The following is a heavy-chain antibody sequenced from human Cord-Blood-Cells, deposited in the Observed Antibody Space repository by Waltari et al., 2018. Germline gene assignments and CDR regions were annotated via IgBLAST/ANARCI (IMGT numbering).Heavy chain of an antibody. J-gene: IGHJ4*02. D-gene: IGHD6-19*01. V-gene: IGHV1-2*04. Sequence: QVQLVQSGAEVKKPGASVKVSCKASGYTFTGYYMPWVRQAPGQGLEWMGWINPNSGGTNYAQKFQGWVTMTRDTSISTAYMELSRLRSDDTAVYYCARDPSIAVAGTGYFDYWGQGTLVTVSS. CDR1: GYTFTGYY. CDR3: ARDPSIAVAGTGYFDY. CDR2: INPNSGGT.